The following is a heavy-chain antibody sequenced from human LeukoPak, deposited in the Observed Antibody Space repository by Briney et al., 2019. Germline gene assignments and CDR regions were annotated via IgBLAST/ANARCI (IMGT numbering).Heavy chain of an antibody. CDR2: IYTSGST. V-gene: IGHV4-61*02. Sequence: SETLSLTCTVSGGSISSGSYYWRWIRQPAGKGLEWIGRIYTSGSTNYNPSLKSRVTISVDTSKNQFSLKLSSVTAADTAVYYCARVPTGYSSGWYRGGWFDPWGQGTLVTVSS. J-gene: IGHJ5*02. CDR3: ARVPTGYSSGWYRGGWFDP. D-gene: IGHD6-19*01. CDR1: GGSISSGSYY.